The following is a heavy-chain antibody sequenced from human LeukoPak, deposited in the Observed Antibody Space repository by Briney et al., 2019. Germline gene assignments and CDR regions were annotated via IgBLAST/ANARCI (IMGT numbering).Heavy chain of an antibody. J-gene: IGHJ4*02. CDR2: ISSSSSTI. V-gene: IGHV3-48*02. CDR1: GFTFSTYS. Sequence: QSGGSLRLSCAASGFTFSTYSMNWVRQAPGKGLEWVSFISSSSSTIYYADSVRGRFTISRDNAQNSLYLQMNSLRDEDTAVYYCAREGGVSAISDYFDRWGQGILVTVSS. CDR3: AREGGVSAISDYFDR. D-gene: IGHD3-16*02.